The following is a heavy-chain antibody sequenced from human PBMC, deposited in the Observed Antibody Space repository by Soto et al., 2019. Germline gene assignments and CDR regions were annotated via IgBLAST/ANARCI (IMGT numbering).Heavy chain of an antibody. D-gene: IGHD6-13*01. CDR3: ARAPRSNWTYYYCYRTDV. Sequence: SLRLSCAASGFTSSGYGMHWLRQAPGKGLEWVALISYDGTNKYYADSVKGRFTISRDNSKNTLYLQMNSVRAEDTAVYYCARAPRSNWTYYYCYRTDVWGQGTTDIVSS. V-gene: IGHV3-30*03. CDR1: GFTSSGYG. J-gene: IGHJ6*01. CDR2: ISYDGTNK.